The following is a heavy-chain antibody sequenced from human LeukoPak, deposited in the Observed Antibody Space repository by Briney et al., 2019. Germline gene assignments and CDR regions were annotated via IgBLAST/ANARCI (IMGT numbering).Heavy chain of an antibody. Sequence: PGGSLRLSCAASGFTFSTYPMHWVRQAPGKGLEWVAVISYDGSNTYYADSVKGRFTISRDNSKNTLYVQMNSLRAEDTAVYYCARVVDTHFDYWGQGTLVTVSS. J-gene: IGHJ4*02. CDR1: GFTFSTYP. CDR3: ARVVDTHFDY. V-gene: IGHV3-30-3*01. CDR2: ISYDGSNT. D-gene: IGHD5-18*01.